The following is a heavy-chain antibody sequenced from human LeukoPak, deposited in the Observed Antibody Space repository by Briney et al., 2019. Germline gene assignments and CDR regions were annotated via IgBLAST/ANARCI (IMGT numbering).Heavy chain of an antibody. Sequence: SETLSLTCSVSGGSISSDYWSWIRQPPEKGLEWIGYILYSGSTNYNPSLKSRLTISVDTSKNQFSLKLSSVTAADTAVYYCARECCTRTTCHFDYWGQGTLVTVSS. V-gene: IGHV4-59*01. CDR1: GGSISSDY. D-gene: IGHD2-2*01. CDR2: ILYSGST. J-gene: IGHJ4*02. CDR3: ARECCTRTTCHFDY.